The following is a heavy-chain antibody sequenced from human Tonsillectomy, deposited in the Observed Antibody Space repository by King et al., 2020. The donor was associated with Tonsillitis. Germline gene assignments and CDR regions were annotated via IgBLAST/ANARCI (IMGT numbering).Heavy chain of an antibody. Sequence: VQLVESGGGAVQPGRSLRLSCAASGFTFRSYGMHWVRQAPGKGLEWVALISYDGSKTYYGGSVKGRFTMSRDNSKNTLYWEMNSLRPEDTAVYYCARGGGSYENYGMDVWGQGTTVTVSS. CDR1: GFTFRSYG. CDR3: ARGGGSYENYGMDV. V-gene: IGHV3-33*05. CDR2: ISYDGSKT. J-gene: IGHJ6*02. D-gene: IGHD1-26*01.